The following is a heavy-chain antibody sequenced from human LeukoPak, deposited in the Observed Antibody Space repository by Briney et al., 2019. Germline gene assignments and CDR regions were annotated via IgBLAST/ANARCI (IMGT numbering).Heavy chain of an antibody. CDR1: GGSISSYY. V-gene: IGHV4-59*01. CDR3: ARGVYIAAAQYGY. CDR2: IYYSGTT. J-gene: IGHJ4*02. D-gene: IGHD6-13*01. Sequence: SETLSLTCTVSGGSISSYYWSWIRQPPGKGLEWIGYIYYSGTTNYNPSLKGRVTISVDTSKNQFSLKLSSVTAADTAVYYCARGVYIAAAQYGYWGQGTLVSVSS.